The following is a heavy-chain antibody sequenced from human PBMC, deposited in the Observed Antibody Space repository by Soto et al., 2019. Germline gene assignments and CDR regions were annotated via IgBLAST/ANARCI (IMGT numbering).Heavy chain of an antibody. V-gene: IGHV1-69*06. CDR2: SIPMFGTP. D-gene: IGHD1-26*01. CDR3: ARGWETVGATTPFAD. CDR1: GGTFSNYA. J-gene: IGHJ4*02. Sequence: QVQLVQSGAEVKKPGSSVKVSCKASGGTFSNYAISWVRQAPGQGLEWMGGSIPMFGTPNYALRFQGRVTITADKYTSTASMEVRNLKSDDTAVYYCARGWETVGATTPFADWGQGTLVTVSS.